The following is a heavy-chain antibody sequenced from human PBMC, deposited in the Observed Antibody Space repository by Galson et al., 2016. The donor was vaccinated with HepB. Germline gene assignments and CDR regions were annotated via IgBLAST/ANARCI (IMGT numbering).Heavy chain of an antibody. Sequence: SLRLSCAASGFTFNNYGMHWVRQAPGKGLEWVALIWYDGRNKYYADSVKGRFTISRDNSKNTLYLQMNSLRAEDTAVYYCVRDRAAWDTVYYYGMDVWGQGATVTVSS. CDR3: VRDRAAWDTVYYYGMDV. D-gene: IGHD2-15*01. CDR1: GFTFNNYG. J-gene: IGHJ6*02. V-gene: IGHV3-33*01. CDR2: IWYDGRNK.